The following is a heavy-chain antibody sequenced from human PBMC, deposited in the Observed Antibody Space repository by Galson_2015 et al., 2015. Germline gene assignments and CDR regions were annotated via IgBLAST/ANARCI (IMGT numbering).Heavy chain of an antibody. J-gene: IGHJ4*02. CDR3: AKYFVNWNNTGYFDY. D-gene: IGHD1/OR15-1a*01. CDR2: INGIGGST. V-gene: IGHV3-23*01. Sequence: SVKLSCAASGFTFSSYDMSWVRQAPGKGLEWVSAINGIGGSTKYAETVKGRFTITRDMSKSTVFMQLNSLRAEDTALYYCAKYFVNWNNTGYFDYWGQGTLVTVSS. CDR1: GFTFSSYD.